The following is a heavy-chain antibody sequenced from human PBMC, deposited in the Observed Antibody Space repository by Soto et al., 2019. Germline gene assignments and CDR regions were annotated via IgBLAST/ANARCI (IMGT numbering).Heavy chain of an antibody. D-gene: IGHD6-6*01. J-gene: IGHJ6*03. CDR2: IFSNDEK. CDR1: GFSLSNARMG. CDR3: ARIRGSSSGYYYYMDV. V-gene: IGHV2-26*01. Sequence: SGPTLVNPTETLTLTCTVSGFSLSNARMGVSWIRQPPGKALEWLAHIFSNDEKSYSTSLKSRLTISKDTSKSQVVLTMTNMDPVDTATYYCARIRGSSSGYYYYMDVSGKGTTVTVSS.